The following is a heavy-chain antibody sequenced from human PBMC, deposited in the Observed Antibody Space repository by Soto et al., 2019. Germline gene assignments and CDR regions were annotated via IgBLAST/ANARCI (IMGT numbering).Heavy chain of an antibody. D-gene: IGHD1-1*01. J-gene: IGHJ4*02. CDR3: ARTLERTFFDY. CDR1: GGFISSSSYY. V-gene: IGHV4-39*01. CDR2: IYYSGST. Sequence: QLQLQESGPGLVKPSETLSLTCTVSGGFISSSSYYWGWIRQPPGKGLEWIGSIYYSGSTYYNPSLKSRVTISVDTSKNQFSLKLSSVTAADTAVYYCARTLERTFFDYWGQGTLVTVSS.